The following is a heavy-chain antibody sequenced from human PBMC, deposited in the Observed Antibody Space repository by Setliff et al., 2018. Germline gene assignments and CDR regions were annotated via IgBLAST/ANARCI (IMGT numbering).Heavy chain of an antibody. Sequence: ASVKVSCATSGFTFNNYYMSWVRQAPGKGLEWVANIHQNGSWIYYVDSVRGRFSISRDNARNSVHLQMNSLRAEDTAIYYCVRNGGNSDYWGQGTLVTVS. CDR1: GFTFNNYY. CDR2: IHQNGSWI. CDR3: VRNGGNSDY. D-gene: IGHD2-8*01. J-gene: IGHJ4*02. V-gene: IGHV3-7*01.